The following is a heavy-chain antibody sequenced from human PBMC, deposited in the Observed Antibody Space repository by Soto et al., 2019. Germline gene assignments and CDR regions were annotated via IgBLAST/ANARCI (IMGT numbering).Heavy chain of an antibody. CDR2: VSGGSRTI. CDR3: ARDNRLTMAGKNYYAMDV. CDR1: GFTFSSYS. Sequence: EVQLVESGGGLVQPGGSLRLSCVASGFTFSSYSMNWVRQAPGKGLEWVSCVSGGSRTINHADSVKGRFTISRDNVKNSLHLQVNSLGAEDTAVYYCARDNRLTMAGKNYYAMDVWGQGTTVPVSS. D-gene: IGHD6-19*01. V-gene: IGHV3-48*01. J-gene: IGHJ6*02.